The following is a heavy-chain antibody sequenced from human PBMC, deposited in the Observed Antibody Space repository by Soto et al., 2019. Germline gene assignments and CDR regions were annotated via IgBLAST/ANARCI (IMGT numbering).Heavy chain of an antibody. CDR2: IYNSGST. CDR1: GGSINNSDW. V-gene: IGHV4-4*02. J-gene: IGHJ4*02. Sequence: QVQLQESGPGLVKPSGTLSLTCAVSGGSINNSDWWSWVRQPPGKGVEWIGEIYNSGSTTYNPSLKSRVTMSVDKSKNQFSLKLSSVTAADTAVYYCAKSKDYSVYPLSDYWRQGTLVTVSS. CDR3: AKSKDYSVYPLSDY. D-gene: IGHD4-17*01.